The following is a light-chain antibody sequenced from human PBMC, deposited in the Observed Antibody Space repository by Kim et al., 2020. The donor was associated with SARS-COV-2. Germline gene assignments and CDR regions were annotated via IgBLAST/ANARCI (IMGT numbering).Light chain of an antibody. CDR1: SSDVGNYNY. CDR2: HVS. CDR3: SSYTSSSTWV. J-gene: IGLJ3*02. V-gene: IGLV2-14*03. Sequence: QSALTQPASVSGSPGQSITISCTGTSSDVGNYNYVSWYQQHPGRAPKLIISHVSNRPSGVSDRFSGSKSGNTASLTISGLLAEDEADYYCSSYTSSSTWVFGGGTQLTVL.